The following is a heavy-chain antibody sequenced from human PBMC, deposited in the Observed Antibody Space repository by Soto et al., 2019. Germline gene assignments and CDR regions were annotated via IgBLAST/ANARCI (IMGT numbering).Heavy chain of an antibody. CDR1: GGSISSGDYY. V-gene: IGHV4-30-4*01. CDR3: ASFMVRGVFPFDY. Sequence: SETLSLTCTVSGGSISSGDYYWSWIRQPPGKGLEWIGYIYYSGSTYYNPSLKSRVTISVDTSKNQFSLKLSSVTAADTAVYYCASFMVRGVFPFDYWGQGPLVTVSS. J-gene: IGHJ4*02. D-gene: IGHD3-10*01. CDR2: IYYSGST.